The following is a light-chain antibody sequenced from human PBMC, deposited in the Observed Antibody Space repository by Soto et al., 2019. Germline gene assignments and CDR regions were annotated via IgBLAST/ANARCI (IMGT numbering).Light chain of an antibody. Sequence: EIVLTQSPGTLSLSPGERATLSCRASQSVSDHLAWYQQKPGQAPRLLIYGASNRSTGIPDRFSGSGSGTDFSLTISRLEPEDSAVYYCQRYGRTFGGGTKVEIK. V-gene: IGKV3-20*01. CDR3: QRYGRT. J-gene: IGKJ4*01. CDR1: QSVSDH. CDR2: GAS.